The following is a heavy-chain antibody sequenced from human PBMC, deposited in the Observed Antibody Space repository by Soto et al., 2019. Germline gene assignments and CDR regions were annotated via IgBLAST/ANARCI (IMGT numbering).Heavy chain of an antibody. J-gene: IGHJ4*02. CDR3: ARVYMINFGGLTPSPRAYRFDY. V-gene: IGHV5-51*01. CDR2: IFPGDSDT. CDR1: GYTFSDQW. Sequence: GESLKISCKASGYTFSDQWVAWVRQKPGKGLEWLGIIFPGDSDTRYSPSFQGHVTISVDNSIHTHFLQWSSLTTSDTATYYCARVYMINFGGLTPSPRAYRFDYWGQGTRVTVSS. D-gene: IGHD3-16*01.